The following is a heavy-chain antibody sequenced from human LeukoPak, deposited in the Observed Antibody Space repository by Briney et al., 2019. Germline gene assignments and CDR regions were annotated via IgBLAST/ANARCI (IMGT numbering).Heavy chain of an antibody. Sequence: SETLSLTCTVSGGSISRSSYYWGSIRQPPGKGLEWTGSIYYSGSTYYNPSLKSRVTISVDTNKNQFSLKLSSVTAADTSVYHCATQHCAMICRPHWYFDLWGRGPLVTVSS. V-gene: IGHV4-39*01. D-gene: IGHD3/OR15-3a*01. CDR2: IYYSGST. J-gene: IGHJ2*01. CDR3: ATQHCAMICRPHWYFDL. CDR1: GGSISRSSYY.